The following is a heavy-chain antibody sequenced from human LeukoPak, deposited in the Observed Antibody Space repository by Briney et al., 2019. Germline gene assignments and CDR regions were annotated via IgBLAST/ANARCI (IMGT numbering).Heavy chain of an antibody. CDR1: GGSISSSSYY. CDR2: IYTSGST. D-gene: IGHD5-24*01. V-gene: IGHV4-61*02. Sequence: SETLSLTCTVSGGSISSSSYYWGWIRQPAGKGLEWIGRIYTSGSTNYNPSLKSRVTISVDTSKNQFSLKLSSVTAADTAVYYCATGRWLQLPFDYWGQGTLVTVSS. J-gene: IGHJ4*02. CDR3: ATGRWLQLPFDY.